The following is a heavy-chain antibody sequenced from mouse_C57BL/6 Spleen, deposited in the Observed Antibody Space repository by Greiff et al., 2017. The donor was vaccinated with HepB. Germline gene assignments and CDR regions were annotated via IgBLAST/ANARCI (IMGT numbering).Heavy chain of an antibody. CDR3: ARGGIYYDYLDY. Sequence: EVHLVESGGGLVKPGGSLKLSCAASGFTFSDYGMHWVRQAPEKGLEWVAYISSGSSTIYYADTVKGRFTISRDNAKNTLFLQMTSLRSEDTAMYYCARGGIYYDYLDYWGQGTSVTVSS. CDR1: GFTFSDYG. CDR2: ISSGSSTI. V-gene: IGHV5-17*01. J-gene: IGHJ4*01. D-gene: IGHD2-4*01.